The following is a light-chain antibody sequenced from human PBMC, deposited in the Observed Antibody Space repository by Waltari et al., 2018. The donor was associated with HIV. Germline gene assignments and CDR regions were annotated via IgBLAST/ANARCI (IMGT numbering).Light chain of an antibody. CDR1: QSVLYNSNSKNY. CDR2: WAS. Sequence: DIVLTQSPDSLAVSLCERATINCKASQSVLYNSNSKNYLSWYQQRPGQPPKLLIYWASTRESGVPDRFSGSASGTDFTLTISGLQAEDVAVYYCHQYYTTPWAFGQGTKVEIK. V-gene: IGKV4-1*01. J-gene: IGKJ1*01. CDR3: HQYYTTPWA.